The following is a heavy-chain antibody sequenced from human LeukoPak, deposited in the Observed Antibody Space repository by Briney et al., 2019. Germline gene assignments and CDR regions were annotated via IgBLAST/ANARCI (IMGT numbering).Heavy chain of an antibody. D-gene: IGHD2-15*01. V-gene: IGHV3-30*03. CDR3: ARELSGSISRHFDY. CDR2: ISRDGKRQ. CDR1: GFIFNNYD. Sequence: GGSLRLSCATSGFIFNNYDPHWVRQAPGKGLEWLATISRDGKRQFYADSVKGRFTISRDDSRNTLYLQMNSLRAEDTAVFYCARELSGSISRHFDYWGQGTLVTVSS. J-gene: IGHJ4*02.